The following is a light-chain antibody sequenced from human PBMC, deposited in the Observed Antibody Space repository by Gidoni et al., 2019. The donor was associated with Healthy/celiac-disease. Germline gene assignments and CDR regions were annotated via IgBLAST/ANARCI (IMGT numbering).Light chain of an antibody. CDR3: QTWGTGTPVV. V-gene: IGLV4-69*01. J-gene: IGLJ2*01. Sequence: QLVLTQSPSASASLGASIKLTCTLSSGHSSYAIAWHQQQPEKGPRYLMKLNSDGSHSKGDGIPDRFSGSSSGAERYLTLSSLQSEDEADYYCQTWGTGTPVVFGGGTKLTVL. CDR1: SGHSSYA. CDR2: LNSDGSH.